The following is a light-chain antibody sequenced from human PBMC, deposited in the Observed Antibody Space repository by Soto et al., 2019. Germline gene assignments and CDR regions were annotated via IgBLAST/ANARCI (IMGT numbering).Light chain of an antibody. V-gene: IGKV1-17*01. CDR1: QDIRNN. J-gene: IGKJ1*01. CDR3: LQHNAYQWT. Sequence: DIQMTQSPSSLSASVGDRVTITCRASQDIRNNLGWYQQEPGKAPKRLQGGVPARFSGSGSGTEFTLTISSLQPEDFATYYCLQHNAYQWTFGQGTKVDIK.